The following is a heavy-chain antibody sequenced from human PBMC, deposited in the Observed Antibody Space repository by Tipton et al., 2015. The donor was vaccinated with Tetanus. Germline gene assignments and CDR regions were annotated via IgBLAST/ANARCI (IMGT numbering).Heavy chain of an antibody. CDR1: GGSISSSDYY. CDR2: VFYTGIT. V-gene: IGHV4-39*01. J-gene: IGHJ4*02. Sequence: TLSLTCTVSGGSISSSDYYWAWLRQPPGSGLEWIGSVFYTGITYYNASLSSRLTISVDTSKNQFSLRLSSVTAADTAVYYCARGPPRLQFSYWGQGTLVTVSS. D-gene: IGHD5-24*01. CDR3: ARGPPRLQFSY.